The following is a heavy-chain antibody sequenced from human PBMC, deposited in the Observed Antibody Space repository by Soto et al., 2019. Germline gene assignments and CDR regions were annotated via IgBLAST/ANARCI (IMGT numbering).Heavy chain of an antibody. J-gene: IGHJ1*01. V-gene: IGHV1-46*03. CDR1: GLTFTTNY. CDR3: TRDFCTGTSCYLGYFEQ. Sequence: QAQLVQSGAEVKKPGASVQVSCTASGLTFTTNYIHWVRQAPRQGPEWMGMINPGTGSTTYAAKLQGRVALTRDTSTSPVYMELSSLPSQDTPVYFCTRDFCTGTSCYLGYFEQWGQGTLVTVSS. D-gene: IGHD2-2*01. CDR2: INPGTGST.